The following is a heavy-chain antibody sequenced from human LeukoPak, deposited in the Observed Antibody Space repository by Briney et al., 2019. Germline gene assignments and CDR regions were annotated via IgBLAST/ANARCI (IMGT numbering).Heavy chain of an antibody. CDR2: ISGSGGST. J-gene: IGHJ5*02. V-gene: IGHV3-23*01. D-gene: IGHD3/OR15-3a*01. Sequence: PGGSLRLSCAASGFTFSSYAMNWVRQAPGKGLEWVSGISGSGGSTYYADSVKGRFTISRDNSKNTLSLQMNSLRADDTALYYCAKGTGINHSHWFDPWGQGTLVTVSS. CDR1: GFTFSSYA. CDR3: AKGTGINHSHWFDP.